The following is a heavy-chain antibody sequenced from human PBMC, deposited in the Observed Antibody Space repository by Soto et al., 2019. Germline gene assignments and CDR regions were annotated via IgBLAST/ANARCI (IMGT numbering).Heavy chain of an antibody. Sequence: QVQLVQSGAEVKKPGASVKVSCKASGYTFTNYGISWVRQAPGQGLEWMGWIIPYNGKTDYAQNLQGRGTMTTDTSTGTAEMELRSLSSDDTAVYYGARGDTVVVPAAMPGFSFDFWGQGTLVTVSS. D-gene: IGHD2-2*01. J-gene: IGHJ4*02. CDR2: IIPYNGKT. V-gene: IGHV1-18*01. CDR1: GYTFTNYG. CDR3: ARGDTVVVPAAMPGFSFDF.